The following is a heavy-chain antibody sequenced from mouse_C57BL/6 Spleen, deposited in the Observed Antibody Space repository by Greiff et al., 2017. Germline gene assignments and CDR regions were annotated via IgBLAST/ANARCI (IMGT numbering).Heavy chain of an antibody. CDR1: GFNIKNTY. CDR2: IDPANGNT. CDR3: SSGYDDYGFAY. D-gene: IGHD2-3*01. J-gene: IGHJ3*01. V-gene: IGHV14-3*01. Sequence: VQLQQSVAELVRPGASVKLSCTASGFNIKNTYMHWVKQRPEQGLEWIGRIDPANGNTKYAPKFPGKATITADNTSNTAYLQLSSLTSEDTAIYYWSSGYDDYGFAYWGQGTLVTVSA.